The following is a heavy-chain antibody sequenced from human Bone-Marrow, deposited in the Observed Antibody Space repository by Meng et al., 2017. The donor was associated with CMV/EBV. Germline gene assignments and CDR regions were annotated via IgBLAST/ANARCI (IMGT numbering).Heavy chain of an antibody. D-gene: IGHD2-2*02. CDR3: AGGYCSSTSCYNSNYGMDV. V-gene: IGHV1-46*01. J-gene: IGHJ6*02. CDR2: INPSGGST. Sequence: ASVKVSCKASGYTFTGYYMHWVRQAPGQGLEWMGIINPSGGSTSYAQKFQGRVTMTRDTSTSTVYMELSSLRSEDTAVYYCAGGYCSSTSCYNSNYGMDVWGQGTMVTVSS. CDR1: GYTFTGYY.